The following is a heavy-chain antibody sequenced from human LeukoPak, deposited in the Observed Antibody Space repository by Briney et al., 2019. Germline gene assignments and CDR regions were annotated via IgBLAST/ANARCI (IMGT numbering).Heavy chain of an antibody. V-gene: IGHV3-23*01. CDR1: GFTFSSYA. J-gene: IGHJ4*02. CDR3: AKGSSSGYPFDY. Sequence: GGSLRLSCAASGFTFSSYAMSWVRQAPGKGLERVSGISGSGDSTSYADSVKGRFTISRDNSTNTLYPQMNTLRAEDAAVYYCAKGSSSGYPFDYWGQGTLVSVSS. CDR2: ISGSGDST. D-gene: IGHD6-13*01.